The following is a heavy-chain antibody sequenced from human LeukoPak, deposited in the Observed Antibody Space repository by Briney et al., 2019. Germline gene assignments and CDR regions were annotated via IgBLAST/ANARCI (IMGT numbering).Heavy chain of an antibody. D-gene: IGHD6-13*01. CDR3: ARLPSSSWYPYYYYGMDV. J-gene: IGHJ6*04. CDR2: INHSGST. V-gene: IGHV4-34*01. Sequence: SETLSLTCAVYGGSFSSYYWSWIRLPPGKGLEWIGEINHSGSTNYNPSLKSRVTISVDTSKNQFSLKLSSVTAADTAVYYCARLPSSSWYPYYYYGMDVWGKATTVTVSS. CDR1: GGSFSSYY.